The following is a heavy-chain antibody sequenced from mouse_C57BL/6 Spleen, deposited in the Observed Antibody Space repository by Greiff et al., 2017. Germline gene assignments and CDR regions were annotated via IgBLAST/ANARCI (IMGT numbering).Heavy chain of an antibody. Sequence: VQLQQSVAELVRPGASVKLSCTASGFNIKNTYMHWVKQRPEQGLEWIGRIDPANGNTKYAPKFQGKATITADKSSNTAYLQLLSLTSEDTAIFYYGPYYCSYAWFAYWGQGTLVTVSA. V-gene: IGHV14-3*01. J-gene: IGHJ3*01. CDR2: IDPANGNT. CDR1: GFNIKNTY. CDR3: GPYYCSYAWFAY. D-gene: IGHD2-10*01.